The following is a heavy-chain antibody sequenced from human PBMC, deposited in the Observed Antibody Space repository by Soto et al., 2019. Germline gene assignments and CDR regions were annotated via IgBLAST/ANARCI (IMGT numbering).Heavy chain of an antibody. D-gene: IGHD3-10*01. J-gene: IGHJ6*02. CDR1: GFTFRLND. V-gene: IGHV3-23*01. Sequence: GSLRLSCAASGFTFRLNDMTWVRQAPGKGLEWVSSISSSGGSTYYAESVKGRFTISRDNSKNTLSLQMNSLSAEDTAVYYCAKDRDTYFSYGLDVWGQGTPVTVSS. CDR3: AKDRDTYFSYGLDV. CDR2: ISSSGGST.